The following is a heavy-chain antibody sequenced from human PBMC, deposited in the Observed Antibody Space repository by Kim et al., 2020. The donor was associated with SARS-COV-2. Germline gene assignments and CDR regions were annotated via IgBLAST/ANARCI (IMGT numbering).Heavy chain of an antibody. CDR2: IYYSGST. J-gene: IGHJ5*02. V-gene: IGHV4-31*03. CDR3: ARGSDGSGSYYYGWFDP. D-gene: IGHD3-10*01. Sequence: SETLSLTCTVSGGSISSGGYYWSWIRQHPGKGLEWIGYIYYSGSTYYNPSLKSRVTISVDTSKNQFSLKLSSVTAADTAVYYCARGSDGSGSYYYGWFDPWGQGTLVTVSS. CDR1: GGSISSGGYY.